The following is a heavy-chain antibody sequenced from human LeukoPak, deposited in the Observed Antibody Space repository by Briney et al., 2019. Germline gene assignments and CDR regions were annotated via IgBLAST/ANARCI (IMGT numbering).Heavy chain of an antibody. V-gene: IGHV3-48*04. CDR1: GFTFSSYG. Sequence: GGSLRLSCAASGFTFSSYGMNWVRQAPGKGLERVSYISSSSSTIYYADSVKGRFTISRDNAKNSLYLQMNSLRAEDTAVYYCARETYYYDSSTYFRATDYWGQGTLVTVSS. CDR3: ARETYYYDSSTYFRATDY. J-gene: IGHJ4*02. D-gene: IGHD3-22*01. CDR2: ISSSSSTI.